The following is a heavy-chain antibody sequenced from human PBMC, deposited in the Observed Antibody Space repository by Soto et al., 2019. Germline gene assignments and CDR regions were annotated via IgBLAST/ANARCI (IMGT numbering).Heavy chain of an antibody. J-gene: IGHJ4*02. CDR3: ARGAGGNFYFDY. V-gene: IGHV4-31*03. CDR2: VYYSGST. Sequence: QVQLQESGPGLGKPSQTLSLTCTVSGGSINRGGYYWTWIRQHPGKGLEWIGSVYYSGSTNYNPSLKSRVTISVDTSKNQFSLKLSSVSAADTAVYYCARGAGGNFYFDYWGQGTLVNVSS. CDR1: GGSINRGGYY. D-gene: IGHD1-26*01.